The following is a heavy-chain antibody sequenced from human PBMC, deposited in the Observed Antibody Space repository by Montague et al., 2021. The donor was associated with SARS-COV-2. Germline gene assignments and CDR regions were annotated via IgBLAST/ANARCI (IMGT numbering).Heavy chain of an antibody. J-gene: IGHJ3*02. CDR1: GGSISDYC. CDR3: ARVLPDPVRTQYAFDI. V-gene: IGHV4-4*07. Sequence: SETLSLTCTVSGGSISDYCWTWVRQPAGEGLEWIGRIYSSGSANYNPFLESRVTMSLDTSKNQFSLNVNSVTAADTAVYYCARVLPDPVRTQYAFDIWGQGTLVTVSS. CDR2: IYSSGSA.